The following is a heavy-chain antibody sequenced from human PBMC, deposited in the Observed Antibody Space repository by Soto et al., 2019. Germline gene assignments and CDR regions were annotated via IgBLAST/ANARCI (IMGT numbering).Heavy chain of an antibody. V-gene: IGHV1-69*06. J-gene: IGHJ6*02. CDR2: IIPIFGTA. CDR1: GGTFSSYA. Sequence: ASVKVSCKASGGTFSSYAISWVRQAPGQGLEWMGGIIPIFGTANYAQKFQGRVTITADKSTSTAYMELSSLRSEDTAVYYCASPDGIAAAGTYGMDVWGQGTTVTVSS. CDR3: ASPDGIAAAGTYGMDV. D-gene: IGHD6-13*01.